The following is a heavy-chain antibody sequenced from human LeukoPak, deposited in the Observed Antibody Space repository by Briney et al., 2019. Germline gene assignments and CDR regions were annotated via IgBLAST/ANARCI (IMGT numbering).Heavy chain of an antibody. CDR3: AGQSDSSGWYDYFQH. J-gene: IGHJ1*01. Sequence: SETLSLTCTVSGGSISSSSYYWGWIRQPPGKGLEWIGSIYYSGSTYYNPSLESRVTISVDTSKNQFSLKLSSVTAADTAVYYCAGQSDSSGWYDYFQHWGQGTLVTVSS. V-gene: IGHV4-39*01. CDR2: IYYSGST. CDR1: GGSISSSSYY. D-gene: IGHD6-19*01.